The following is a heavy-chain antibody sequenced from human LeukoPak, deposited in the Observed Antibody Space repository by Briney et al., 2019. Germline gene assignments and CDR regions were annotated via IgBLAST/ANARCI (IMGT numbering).Heavy chain of an antibody. CDR1: GYTFTDYY. CDR2: ISAYNGNT. CDR3: ARDVAVANFEYFQH. V-gene: IGHV1-18*04. Sequence: GASVKVSCRASGYTFTDYYMHWVRQAPGQGLEWMGWISAYNGNTNYAQKLQGGVTMTTDTSTSTAYMELRSLRTDDTAVYYCARDVAVANFEYFQHWGRGTLVTVSS. J-gene: IGHJ1*01. D-gene: IGHD6-19*01.